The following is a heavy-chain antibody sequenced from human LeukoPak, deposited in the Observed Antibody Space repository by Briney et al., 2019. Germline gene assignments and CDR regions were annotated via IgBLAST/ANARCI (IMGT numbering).Heavy chain of an antibody. D-gene: IGHD6-19*01. CDR3: ARVYGSIAVAGTWNFDY. J-gene: IGHJ4*02. CDR2: INSDGSST. Sequence: GGSLRLSCAASGFTFSSYWMHWVRQAPGKGLVWVSRINSDGSSTSYADSVKGRFTISRDNAKNTLYLQMNSLRAEDTAVYYCARVYGSIAVAGTWNFDYWGQGTRVTVSS. V-gene: IGHV3-74*01. CDR1: GFTFSSYW.